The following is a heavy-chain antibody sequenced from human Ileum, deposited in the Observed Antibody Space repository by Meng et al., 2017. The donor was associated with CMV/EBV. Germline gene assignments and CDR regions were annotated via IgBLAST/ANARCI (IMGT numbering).Heavy chain of an antibody. Sequence: QGQLPESGPGLVKPSQDLSLSCTVSGASISSGDYYWSWIRQPPGKGLEWIGYIFFSGNTYYNPSLNNRVIISIDTPRNQFSLKVDSVTAADTAVYYCARFRIAALGNLFDPWGHGTLVTVSS. V-gene: IGHV4-30-4*08. CDR2: IFFSGNT. CDR1: GASISSGDYY. D-gene: IGHD6-13*01. CDR3: ARFRIAALGNLFDP. J-gene: IGHJ5*02.